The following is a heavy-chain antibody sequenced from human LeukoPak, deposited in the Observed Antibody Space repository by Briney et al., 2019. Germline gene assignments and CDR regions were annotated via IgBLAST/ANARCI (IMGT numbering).Heavy chain of an antibody. D-gene: IGHD2-2*01. Sequence: GASVKVSCKASGYTFTGYYMHWVRQAPGQGLEWMGWINPNSGGTNYAQKFQGRVTMTRDTSISTAYMELSRLRSDDTAVYYCARDYRSSTSCYYYYMDVWGKGTTVTVSS. CDR1: GYTFTGYY. V-gene: IGHV1-2*02. CDR2: INPNSGGT. J-gene: IGHJ6*03. CDR3: ARDYRSSTSCYYYYMDV.